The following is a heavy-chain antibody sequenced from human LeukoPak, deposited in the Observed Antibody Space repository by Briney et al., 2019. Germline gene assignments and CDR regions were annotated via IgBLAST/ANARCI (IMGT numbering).Heavy chain of an antibody. CDR1: GFTFSSYS. CDR2: ISSSSSYI. CDR3: ARLLRYYDSSGYYGALDY. V-gene: IGHV3-21*01. D-gene: IGHD3-22*01. J-gene: IGHJ4*02. Sequence: GSLLLSCAASGFTFSSYSMNWVRRAPGKGLEGVSSISSSSSYIYYADSVKGRFTISRDNAKNSLYLQMNSLRAEDTAVYYCARLLRYYDSSGYYGALDYWGQGTLVTVSS.